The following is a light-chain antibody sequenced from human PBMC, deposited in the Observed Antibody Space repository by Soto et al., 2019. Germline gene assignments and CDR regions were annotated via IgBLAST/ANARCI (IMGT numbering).Light chain of an antibody. Sequence: QSVLTQPASVSGSPGQSITISCTGASSDVGDDDYVSWYQQHPGKAPKLIIYDVSNRPSGVSDRFSGSKSGNTASLTISGLQAEDEADYYCSSFTFGSNLIGGGTKVTVL. V-gene: IGLV2-14*03. CDR2: DVS. CDR3: SSFTFGSNL. CDR1: SSDVGDDDY. J-gene: IGLJ2*01.